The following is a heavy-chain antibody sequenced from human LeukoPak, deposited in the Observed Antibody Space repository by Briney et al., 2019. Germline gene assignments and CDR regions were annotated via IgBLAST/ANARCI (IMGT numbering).Heavy chain of an antibody. V-gene: IGHV1-2*02. CDR1: GYTFSGYY. Sequence: AASVKVSCKASGYTFSGYYIHWVRQAPGQGLEWMGWINPSSGGTYYTQKFQGRVTMTRDTSISTVYMELTSLRSDDTALYYCARGGYSGTEKPNDYWGQGTLVTVSS. CDR2: INPSSGGT. J-gene: IGHJ4*02. CDR3: ARGGYSGTEKPNDY. D-gene: IGHD5-12*01.